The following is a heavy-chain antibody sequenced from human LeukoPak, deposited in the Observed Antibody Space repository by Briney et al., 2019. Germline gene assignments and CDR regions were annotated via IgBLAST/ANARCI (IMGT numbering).Heavy chain of an antibody. J-gene: IGHJ4*02. Sequence: PGGSLRLSCAASGFTFDDYAMSWVRQAPGKGLEWVSAISGSGGSTYYADSVRGRFTISRDNSRNTLYLQLNDLRAEDTAIYYCAKAFGTNGYFQLPIDFWGQGTLVAVSS. CDR2: ISGSGGST. V-gene: IGHV3-23*01. CDR3: AKAFGTNGYFQLPIDF. D-gene: IGHD2-8*01. CDR1: GFTFDDYA.